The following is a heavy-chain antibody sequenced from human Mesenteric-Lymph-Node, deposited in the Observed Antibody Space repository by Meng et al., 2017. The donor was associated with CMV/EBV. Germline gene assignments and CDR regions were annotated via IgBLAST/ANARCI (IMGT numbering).Heavy chain of an antibody. V-gene: IGHV4-39*07. J-gene: IGHJ4*02. CDR2: IYYNGST. CDR1: GGSISSSSYY. Sequence: SETLSLTCTVSGGSISSSSYYWGWIRQPPGKGLEWIGSIYYNGSTYYNPSLKSRVTISVDTSKNQFSLKLSSVTAADTAVYYCARGPSKLRYFDWLLWGWGQGTLVTVSS. D-gene: IGHD3-9*01. CDR3: ARGPSKLRYFDWLLWG.